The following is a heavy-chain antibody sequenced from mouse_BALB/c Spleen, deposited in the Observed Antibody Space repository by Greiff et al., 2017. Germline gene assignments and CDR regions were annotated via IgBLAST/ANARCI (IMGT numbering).Heavy chain of an antibody. V-gene: IGHV2-9*02. CDR1: GFSLTSYG. CDR2: IWAGGST. D-gene: IGHD1-1*01. J-gene: IGHJ4*01. CDR3: ARPSALLSYAMDY. Sequence: VKLVESGPGLVAPSQSLSITCTVSGFSLTSYGVHWVRQPPGKGLEWLGVIWAGGSTNYNSALMSRLSISKDNSKSQVFLKMNSLQTDDTAMYYCARPSALLSYAMDYWGQGTSVTVSS.